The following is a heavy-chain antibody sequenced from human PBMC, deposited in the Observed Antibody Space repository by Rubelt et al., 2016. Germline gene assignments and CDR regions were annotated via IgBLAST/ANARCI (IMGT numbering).Heavy chain of an antibody. D-gene: IGHD6-25*01. CDR3: PLVSCENSPSDTSSVAVXCLAQDFQ. CDR1: GFTFNSYW. CDR2: IKQDGSEK. J-gene: IGHJ1*01. V-gene: IGHV3-7*01. Sequence: EVQLVESGGGLVRPGGSLRLSCAASGFTFNSYWMTWVRQAPGKGLEWVANIKQDGSEKKYLDSVRGRFTISRDNFKNTLYLQVNSLRGSASAPTLFPLVSCENSPSDTSSVAVXCLAQDFQ.